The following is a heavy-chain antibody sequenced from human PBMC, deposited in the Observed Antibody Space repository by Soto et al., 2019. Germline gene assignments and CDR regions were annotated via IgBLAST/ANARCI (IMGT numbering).Heavy chain of an antibody. J-gene: IGHJ4*02. CDR1: GFTFSIYS. Sequence: EVQLVESGGGLVQPGGSLRLSCAASGFTFSIYSMNWVRQAPGKGLEGVSYITSSGSATYYADTVKGRFTISRDNAKNSLYLQMNSLRAEDTAVYYCTRGYTGYAHAGLDSWGQGTLVTVSA. D-gene: IGHD5-12*01. CDR3: TRGYTGYAHAGLDS. CDR2: ITSSGSAT. V-gene: IGHV3-48*01.